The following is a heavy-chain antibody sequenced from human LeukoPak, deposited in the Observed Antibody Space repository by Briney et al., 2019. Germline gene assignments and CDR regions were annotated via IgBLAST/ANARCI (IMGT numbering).Heavy chain of an antibody. V-gene: IGHV1-46*01. CDR3: ARSVVVVPAAVKSEFDY. D-gene: IGHD2-2*01. CDR2: ISPSGGST. CDR1: GYTFTRYY. Sequence: GASVKVSCKASGYTFTRYYMHWVRQAPGQGLEWMGIISPSGGSTTYAQKFQGRVTMTRDTSTRTVYMELSSLRSEDTAMYYCARSVVVVPAAVKSEFDYWGQGTLVTVSS. J-gene: IGHJ4*02.